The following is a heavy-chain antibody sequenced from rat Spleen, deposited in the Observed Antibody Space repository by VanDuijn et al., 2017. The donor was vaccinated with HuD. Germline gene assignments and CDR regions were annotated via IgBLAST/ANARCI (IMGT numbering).Heavy chain of an antibody. CDR2: IKAKSNNYAT. J-gene: IGHJ2*01. Sequence: EVQVLESGGGLVQPGNSLKLSCATSGFTFSTAWMYWYRQFPEKRLEWVARIKAKSNNYATDYTGSVKGRFTIQRDDSKSSIYLQMNNLKEENSAIYFCAWSNSGYWGQGVMVTVSS. CDR3: AWSNSGY. V-gene: IGHV6-6*01. CDR1: GFTFSTAW. D-gene: IGHD4-4*01.